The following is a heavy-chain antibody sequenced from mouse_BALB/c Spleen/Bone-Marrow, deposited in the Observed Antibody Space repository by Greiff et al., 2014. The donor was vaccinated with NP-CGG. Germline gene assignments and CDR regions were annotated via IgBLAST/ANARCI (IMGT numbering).Heavy chain of an antibody. V-gene: IGHV5-17*02. D-gene: IGHD3-1*01. CDR2: ISSGSSTI. Sequence: EVKLMESGGGLVQPGGSRKLSCAASGFTFSSFGMHWVRQAPEKGLEWVAYISSGSSTIYYADTVKGRFTISRDNPKNTLFLQMTRLRSEDTAMYYCARRGLLSYWYFDVWGAGTTVTVSS. CDR1: GFTFSSFG. CDR3: ARRGLLSYWYFDV. J-gene: IGHJ1*01.